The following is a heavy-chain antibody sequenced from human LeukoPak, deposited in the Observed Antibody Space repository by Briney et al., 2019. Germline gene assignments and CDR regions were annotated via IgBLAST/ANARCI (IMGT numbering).Heavy chain of an antibody. Sequence: PSEPLSLTCTVSGASIGSYYWSWIRQPPGKGLEWIEYIYYSGSTNYNPSLKSRVTISVDTSKNQFSLKLSSVTAADTAVYYCARVRSDDENLLFDYWGQGTLVTVSS. CDR2: IYYSGST. CDR1: GASIGSYY. CDR3: ARVRSDDENLLFDY. D-gene: IGHD1-1*01. V-gene: IGHV4-59*01. J-gene: IGHJ4*02.